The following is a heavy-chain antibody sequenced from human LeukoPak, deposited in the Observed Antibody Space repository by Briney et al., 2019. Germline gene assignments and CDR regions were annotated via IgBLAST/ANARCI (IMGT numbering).Heavy chain of an antibody. CDR3: AKLHGDYVFYYYYYMDV. V-gene: IGHV3-23*01. CDR2: ISGSGGST. J-gene: IGHJ6*03. CDR1: GFTFSSYA. D-gene: IGHD4-17*01. Sequence: GGSLRLSCAASGFTFSSYAMSWVRQAPGKGLEWVSAISGSGGSTYYADSVKGRFTISGDNSKNTLHLQMNSLRAEDTAVYYCAKLHGDYVFYYYYYMDVWGKGTTVTVSS.